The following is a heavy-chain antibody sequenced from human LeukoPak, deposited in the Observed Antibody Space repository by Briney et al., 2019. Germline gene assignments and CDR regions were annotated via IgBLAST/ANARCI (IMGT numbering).Heavy chain of an antibody. Sequence: GASVKVSCKASGYTFTSYAMHWVRQAPGQRLEWMGWINAGNGNTKYSQKFQGRVTITRDTSASTAYMELSRLRSDDTAVYYCATTAGLAYCGGDCYFYYYYGMDVWGQGTTVTVSS. CDR1: GYTFTSYA. V-gene: IGHV1-3*01. J-gene: IGHJ6*02. D-gene: IGHD2-21*02. CDR3: ATTAGLAYCGGDCYFYYYYGMDV. CDR2: INAGNGNT.